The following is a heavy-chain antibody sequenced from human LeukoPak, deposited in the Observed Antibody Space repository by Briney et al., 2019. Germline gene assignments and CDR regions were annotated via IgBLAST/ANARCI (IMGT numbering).Heavy chain of an antibody. V-gene: IGHV4-39*01. Sequence: SETLSLTCTVSGGSISSSSYYWGWIRQPPGKGLEWIGSIYYSGSTYYNPSLKSRVTISVDTSKNQFSLKLSSVTAADTAVYYCARGGSLMVAANAFDIWGQGAMVTVSS. J-gene: IGHJ3*02. CDR2: IYYSGST. CDR1: GGSISSSSYY. CDR3: ARGGSLMVAANAFDI. D-gene: IGHD2-15*01.